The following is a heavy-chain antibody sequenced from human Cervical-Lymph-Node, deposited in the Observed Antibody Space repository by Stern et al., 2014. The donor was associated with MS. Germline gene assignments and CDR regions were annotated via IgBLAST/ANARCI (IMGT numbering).Heavy chain of an antibody. CDR3: ARASGYSSSWYGRWFDP. CDR2: IYYNGST. Sequence: QLQLQESGPGLVKPSETLSLTCTVSGGSISSSSYYWGWIRQPPGKGLEWIGSIYYNGSTYYNPSLKSRVTISVDTSKNKFSLKLSSVTAADTAVYYCARASGYSSSWYGRWFDPWGQGTLVTVSS. V-gene: IGHV4-39*01. J-gene: IGHJ5*02. D-gene: IGHD6-13*01. CDR1: GGSISSSSYY.